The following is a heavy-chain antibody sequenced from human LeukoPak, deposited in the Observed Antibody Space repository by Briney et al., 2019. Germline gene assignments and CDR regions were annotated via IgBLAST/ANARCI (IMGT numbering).Heavy chain of an antibody. D-gene: IGHD5-24*01. V-gene: IGHV4-34*01. CDR1: GGSFSGYY. J-gene: IGHJ4*02. Sequence: PSETLSLTCAVYGGSFSGYYWSWIRQPPGKGLEWIGEINHSGSTNYNPSLKSRVTISVDTSKNQFSLKLSSVTAADTAVYYCARHTTDGYNYGGLDYWGQGTLVTVSS. CDR2: INHSGST. CDR3: ARHTTDGYNYGGLDY.